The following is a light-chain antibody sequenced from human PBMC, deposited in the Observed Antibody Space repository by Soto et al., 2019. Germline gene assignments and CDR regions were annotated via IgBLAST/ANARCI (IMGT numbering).Light chain of an antibody. CDR3: QQYNNWPRE. Sequence: EIVMTQSPATLSVSPGESATLSCRASQSVSSNLAWYQQKPGQAPRLLIYGASTRATGIPARFSGSRSGTEFTLTISSLQSEDFAVYYCQQYNNWPREFGQGTKVEIK. J-gene: IGKJ1*01. CDR2: GAS. CDR1: QSVSSN. V-gene: IGKV3-15*01.